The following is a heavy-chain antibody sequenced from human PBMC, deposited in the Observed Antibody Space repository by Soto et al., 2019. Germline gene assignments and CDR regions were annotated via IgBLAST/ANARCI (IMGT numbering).Heavy chain of an antibody. CDR1: GFTFSSYS. CDR2: ISSSSSTI. J-gene: IGHJ6*02. CDR3: ARDNGGRWLVPPDYYYYYGMDV. V-gene: IGHV3-48*02. D-gene: IGHD6-19*01. Sequence: EVQLVESGGGLVQPGGSLRLSCAASGFTFSSYSMNWVRQAPGKGLEWVSYISSSSSTIYYADSVKGRFTISRDNAKNSLYLQMNSLRDEDTAVYYCARDNGGRWLVPPDYYYYYGMDVWGQGTTVTVSS.